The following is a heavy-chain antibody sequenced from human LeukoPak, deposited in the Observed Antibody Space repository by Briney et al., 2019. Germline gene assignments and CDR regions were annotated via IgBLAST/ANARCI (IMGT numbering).Heavy chain of an antibody. CDR1: LDTLSSNA. V-gene: IGHV1-69*13. CDR3: ARRGPAAAFDY. D-gene: IGHD6-13*01. CDR2: TIPIFGSL. Sequence: GASVKVSCKVFLDTLSSNAFSWVRQAPGQGVECLGGTIPIFGSLTYAQTFQDRITVTVDESTKTAYMDLSSLSSEDTAVYYCARRGPAAAFDYWGQGTLVTVSS. J-gene: IGHJ4*02.